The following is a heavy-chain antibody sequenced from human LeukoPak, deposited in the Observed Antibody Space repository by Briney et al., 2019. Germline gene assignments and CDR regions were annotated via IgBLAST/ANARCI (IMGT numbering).Heavy chain of an antibody. CDR3: AKGDGDPYYFDY. V-gene: IGHV3-23*01. Sequence: GGSLRLSCAASGFTFSSYAMSWVRQAPGKGLEWVSAISGSGGSTYYADSVKGRFTISRDNSKNTLYLQMNSLRAEDTAAYYCAKGDGDPYYFDYWGQGTLVTVSS. CDR1: GFTFSSYA. D-gene: IGHD2-21*02. J-gene: IGHJ4*02. CDR2: ISGSGGST.